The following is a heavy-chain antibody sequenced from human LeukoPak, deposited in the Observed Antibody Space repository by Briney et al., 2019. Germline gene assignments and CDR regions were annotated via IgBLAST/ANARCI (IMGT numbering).Heavy chain of an antibody. J-gene: IGHJ5*02. CDR2: IYYSGYT. CDR3: ARDPSYNWNYGWFDP. V-gene: IGHV4-59*13. D-gene: IGHD1-7*01. Sequence: SETLSLTCSVFGGSMSNYYWSWIRRPLGRGLEWIGNIYYSGYTTYNPSLKSRVTISVDTSKNQFSLKLSSVTDADTAMYHCARDPSYNWNYGWFDPWGQGTLVTVSS. CDR1: GGSMSNYY.